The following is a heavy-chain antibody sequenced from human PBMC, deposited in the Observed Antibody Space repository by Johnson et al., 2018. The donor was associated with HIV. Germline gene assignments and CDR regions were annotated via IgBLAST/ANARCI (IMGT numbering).Heavy chain of an antibody. CDR1: GFTFSSYA. J-gene: IGHJ3*02. D-gene: IGHD6-13*01. CDR3: AKDLSPFLIAAAGNNDAFDI. V-gene: IGHV3-23*01. Sequence: VQLLESGGGLVPPGGSLRLSCAASGFTFSSYAMSCVRQAPGKGLEWVSAISGSGDSAYYTDSVKGRLTISRDNSKSTLFLQMNSLRPEDTAVYYCAKDLSPFLIAAAGNNDAFDIWGQGTMVTVSS. CDR2: ISGSGDSA.